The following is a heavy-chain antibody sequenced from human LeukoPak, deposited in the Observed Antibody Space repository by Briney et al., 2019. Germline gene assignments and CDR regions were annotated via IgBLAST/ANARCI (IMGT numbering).Heavy chain of an antibody. CDR1: GFRFSKEW. CDR2: IRSKANSYAT. V-gene: IGHV3-73*01. J-gene: IGHJ6*02. CDR3: TRHGLGYCSSTSCYTDYYYYGMDV. Sequence: GGSLRLSCVASGFRFSKEWMSWVRQASGKGLEWVGRIRSKANSYATAYAASVKGRFTISRDDSKNTAYLQMNSLKTEDTAVYYCTRHGLGYCSSTSCYTDYYYYGMDVWGQGTTVTVSS. D-gene: IGHD2-2*02.